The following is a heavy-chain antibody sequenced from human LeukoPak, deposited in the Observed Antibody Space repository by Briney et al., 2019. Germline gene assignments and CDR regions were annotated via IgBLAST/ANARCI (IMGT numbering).Heavy chain of an antibody. J-gene: IGHJ4*02. CDR2: ISYDGSNK. V-gene: IGHV3-30-3*01. CDR1: GFTLSSYA. D-gene: IGHD6-6*01. CDR3: ARALLAARPYFDY. Sequence: QPGRSLRLSCAASGFTLSSYAMHWVRQAPGKGLEWVAVISYDGSNKYYADSVKGRFTISRDNPKNTLYLQMNSLRAEDTAVYYCARALLAARPYFDYWGQGTLVTVSS.